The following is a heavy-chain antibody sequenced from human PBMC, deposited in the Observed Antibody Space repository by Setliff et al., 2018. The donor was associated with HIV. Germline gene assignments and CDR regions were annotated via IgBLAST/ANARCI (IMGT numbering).Heavy chain of an antibody. D-gene: IGHD3-3*01. Sequence: PGGSLRLPCAASGFTFSDYYMSWIRQAPGKGLEWVSYISGSGSTIYYADSVKGRFTISRDNAKNSLYLQMNSLRAEDTAVYYCARVVYDFWSGYYGPYYYYMDVWGKGTTVTVSS. CDR2: ISGSGSTI. V-gene: IGHV3-11*04. J-gene: IGHJ6*03. CDR1: GFTFSDYY. CDR3: ARVVYDFWSGYYGPYYYYMDV.